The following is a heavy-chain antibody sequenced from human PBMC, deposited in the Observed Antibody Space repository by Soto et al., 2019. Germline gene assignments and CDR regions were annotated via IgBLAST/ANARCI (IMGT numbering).Heavy chain of an antibody. Sequence: PGGSLRLSCTASGFTFSDSLMTLVRQAPGKGLEWVARIKPDESEKKYADSVKGRFSISRDNAKNSMYLQMDSLRGEDTAVYYCVRGGSNYASWGQGTLVTVSS. V-gene: IGHV3-7*01. CDR3: VRGGSNYAS. CDR1: GFTFSDSL. CDR2: IKPDESEK. D-gene: IGHD4-4*01. J-gene: IGHJ5*02.